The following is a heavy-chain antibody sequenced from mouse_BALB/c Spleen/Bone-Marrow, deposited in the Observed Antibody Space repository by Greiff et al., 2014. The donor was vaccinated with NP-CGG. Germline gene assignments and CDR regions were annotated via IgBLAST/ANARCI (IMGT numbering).Heavy chain of an antibody. CDR1: GYTFTSYY. Sequence: VKLMEPGAELVEPGASVKLSCKASGYTFTSYYMYWVRQRPGQGLEWIGEINPINGGTKISEKFKSRATLTVDKSSSTAFMQLSTLTSEDSAVYYCTRSNYGYWYFDVWGAGTTVTVSS. CDR3: TRSNYGYWYFDV. J-gene: IGHJ1*01. V-gene: IGHV1S81*02. CDR2: INPINGGT. D-gene: IGHD1-1*01.